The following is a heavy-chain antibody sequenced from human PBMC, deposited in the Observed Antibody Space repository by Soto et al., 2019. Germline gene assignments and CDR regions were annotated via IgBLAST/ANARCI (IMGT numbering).Heavy chain of an antibody. CDR3: AREQTGGNFHY. J-gene: IGHJ4*02. D-gene: IGHD1-26*01. CDR2: IIPVFGQA. Sequence: QVQLVQSGAEVKKPGSSVKVSCKASGGTFSNYVITWVRQAPGQGLEWMGGIIPVFGQANYAQKFQGRVTITADESTSTAYMELSSLRSEDAAVYYCAREQTGGNFHYWGQGTLVTVSS. CDR1: GGTFSNYV. V-gene: IGHV1-69*12.